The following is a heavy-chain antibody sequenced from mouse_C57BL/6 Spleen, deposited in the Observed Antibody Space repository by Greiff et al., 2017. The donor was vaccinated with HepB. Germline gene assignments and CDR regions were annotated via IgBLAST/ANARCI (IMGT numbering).Heavy chain of an antibody. D-gene: IGHD2-5*01. CDR2: ISDGGSYT. CDR1: GFTFSSYA. Sequence: EVKLVESGGGLVKPGGSPKLSCAASGFTFSSYAMSWVRQTPEKRLEWVATISDGGSYTYYPDNVKGRFTISRDNAKNNLYLQMSHLKSEDTAMYYCARENSNYDAMDYWGQGTSVTVSS. V-gene: IGHV5-4*01. CDR3: ARENSNYDAMDY. J-gene: IGHJ4*01.